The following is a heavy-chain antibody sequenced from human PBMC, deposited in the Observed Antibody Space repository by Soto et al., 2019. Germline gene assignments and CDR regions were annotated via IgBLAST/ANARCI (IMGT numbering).Heavy chain of an antibody. J-gene: IGHJ6*02. CDR1: GFTVSSNY. CDR2: IYSGVHT. D-gene: IGHD2-15*01. Sequence: GGSLRLSCAASGFTVSSNYMNWVRQAPGKGLEWVSVIYSGVHTYYVDSVKGRFTISRDSSKNTLYLQVNSLRAEDTAVYYCARVRNDCSGGSCYIAGLDVWGQGTTVTVSS. CDR3: ARVRNDCSGGSCYIAGLDV. V-gene: IGHV3-53*01.